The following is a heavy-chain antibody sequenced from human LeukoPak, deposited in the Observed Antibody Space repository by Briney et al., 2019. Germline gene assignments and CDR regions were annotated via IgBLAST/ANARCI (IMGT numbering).Heavy chain of an antibody. CDR1: GFTFSSYA. J-gene: IGHJ3*02. D-gene: IGHD6-19*01. Sequence: PGGSLRLSCAASGFTFSSYAMSWVRQAPGKGLEWVSAISGSGGSTYYADSVKGRFTISRDNSKNTLYLQMNSLRAEDTAVYYCANVIAVAGTGGAFDIWGQGTMVTVSS. CDR2: ISGSGGST. CDR3: ANVIAVAGTGGAFDI. V-gene: IGHV3-23*01.